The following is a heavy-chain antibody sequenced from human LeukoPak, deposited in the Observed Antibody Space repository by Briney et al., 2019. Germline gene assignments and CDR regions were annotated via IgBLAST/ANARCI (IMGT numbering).Heavy chain of an antibody. D-gene: IGHD1-1*01. CDR1: GYTFTNYY. J-gene: IGHJ4*02. V-gene: IGHV1-2*02. CDR3: ARELSGYPDY. CDR2: INPNSGGT. Sequence: ASVKVSCKASGYTFTNYYIHWVRQAPGQGLEWMGWINPNSGGTNYAQKLQGRVTMTTDTSTSIAYMELRSPRSDDTAVYYCARELSGYPDYWGQGTLVTVSS.